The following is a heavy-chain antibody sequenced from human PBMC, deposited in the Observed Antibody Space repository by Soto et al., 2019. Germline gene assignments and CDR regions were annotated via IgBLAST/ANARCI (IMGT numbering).Heavy chain of an antibody. J-gene: IGHJ5*02. CDR2: IYHSGST. CDR3: ARGKIAVAGTGSWLAP. D-gene: IGHD6-19*01. V-gene: IGHV4-30-2*01. Sequence: TLSLTCAVSGGSISSGGYSWSWIRQPPGKGLEWIGYIYHSGSTYYNPSLKSRVTISVDRSKNQFSLKLSSVTAADTAVYYCARGKIAVAGTGSWLAPWGQGTLVTVPS. CDR1: GGSISSGGYS.